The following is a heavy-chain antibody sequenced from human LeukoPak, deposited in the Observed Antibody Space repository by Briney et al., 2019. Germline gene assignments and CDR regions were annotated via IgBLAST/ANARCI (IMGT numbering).Heavy chain of an antibody. Sequence: GGSLRLSCAASGFTFSANPMSWVRQAPGKGLEWVSSISGNGDYTYYADSVKGRLTISRDNSKNTLYVRVNSLRAEDTAVYYCAKGAATKPFDCWGQGTLVTVSS. CDR3: AKGAATKPFDC. D-gene: IGHD1-7*01. J-gene: IGHJ4*02. CDR1: GFTFSANP. CDR2: ISGNGDYT. V-gene: IGHV3-23*01.